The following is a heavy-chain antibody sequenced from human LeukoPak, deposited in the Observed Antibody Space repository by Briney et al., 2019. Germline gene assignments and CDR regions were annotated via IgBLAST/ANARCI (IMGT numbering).Heavy chain of an antibody. J-gene: IGHJ4*02. Sequence: PGRSLRLSCAASGFTFHDYTMHWVRQAPGKGLEWVSAISWNSGSIGYADSVKGRFTISRDNAKNSLYLQMNSLRAEDTALYYCTSLYTSGWVDYWGQGTLVTVSS. V-gene: IGHV3-9*01. CDR3: TSLYTSGWVDY. CDR2: ISWNSGSI. D-gene: IGHD6-19*01. CDR1: GFTFHDYT.